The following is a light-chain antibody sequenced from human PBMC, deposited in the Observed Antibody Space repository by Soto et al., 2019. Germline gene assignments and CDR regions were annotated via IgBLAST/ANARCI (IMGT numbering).Light chain of an antibody. CDR3: SSYTTSSTQV. CDR1: SSDVGGYNF. Sequence: QSVLTQPASVSGSPGQSITISCTGTSSDVGGYNFVSWYQHHPGKAPKLMISDVSNRPSGVSNRFSGSKSGNTASLTISGLQAEDEADYYCSSYTTSSTQVFGGGTMLTVL. V-gene: IGLV2-14*01. CDR2: DVS. J-gene: IGLJ2*01.